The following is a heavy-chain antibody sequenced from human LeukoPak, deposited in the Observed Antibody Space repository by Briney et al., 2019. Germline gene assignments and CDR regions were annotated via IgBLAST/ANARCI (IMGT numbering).Heavy chain of an antibody. J-gene: IGHJ4*02. CDR1: GGSISSYY. D-gene: IGHD6-19*01. CDR2: IYYSGST. Sequence: PSETLSLTCTVSGGSISSYYWSWIRQPPGKGLEWIGYIYYSGSTNYNPSLKSRVTISVDTSKNQFSLKLNSVTAADTAVYYCARGNRYSSGWYEDYWGQGTLVTVSS. CDR3: ARGNRYSSGWYEDY. V-gene: IGHV4-59*01.